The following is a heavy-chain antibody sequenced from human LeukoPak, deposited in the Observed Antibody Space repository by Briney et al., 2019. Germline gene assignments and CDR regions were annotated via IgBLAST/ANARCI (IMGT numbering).Heavy chain of an antibody. Sequence: PSETLSLTCTVSGGSISSSSYYWGWIRQPPGKGLEWIGSIYYSGSTYYNPSLKSRVAISVDTSKNQFSLKLSSVTAADTAVYYCARDIVRRGEFDPWGQGTLVTVSS. D-gene: IGHD2-15*01. V-gene: IGHV4-39*07. CDR1: GGSISSSSYY. J-gene: IGHJ5*02. CDR2: IYYSGST. CDR3: ARDIVRRGEFDP.